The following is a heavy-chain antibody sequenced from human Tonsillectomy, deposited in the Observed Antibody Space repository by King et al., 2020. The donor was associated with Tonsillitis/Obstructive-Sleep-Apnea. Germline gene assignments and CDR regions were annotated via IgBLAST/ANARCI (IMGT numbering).Heavy chain of an antibody. V-gene: IGHV1-18*01. CDR3: ARVPGFYNYDSRIYGGFDT. CDR1: GYTFISYG. CDR2: ISAYNGDT. J-gene: IGHJ5*02. D-gene: IGHD3-10*01. Sequence: MQLVQSGAEVKKPGASVKVSCKASGYTFISYGISWVRQAPGQGLEWMGWISAYNGDTNYAQKFQDRVTATKDRSTSTAYMELRSLRSDDTAVYFCARVPGFYNYDSRIYGGFDTWGRGPLVTVFS.